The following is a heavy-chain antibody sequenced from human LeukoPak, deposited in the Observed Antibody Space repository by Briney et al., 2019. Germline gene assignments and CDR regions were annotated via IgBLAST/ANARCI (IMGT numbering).Heavy chain of an antibody. CDR2: NSGRGGST. V-gene: IGHV3-23*01. CDR3: ARRPGYCSGGSCYSGVEFDP. Sequence: GGFLRLSRAAPGFTFSSYAMSWGRQAPGEGLEWVSANSGRGGSTYYADSVKGRFTISRDNSKNTLYLQMNSLRAEDTAVYYCARRPGYCSGGSCYSGVEFDPWGQGTLVTVSS. D-gene: IGHD2-15*01. J-gene: IGHJ5*02. CDR1: GFTFSSYA.